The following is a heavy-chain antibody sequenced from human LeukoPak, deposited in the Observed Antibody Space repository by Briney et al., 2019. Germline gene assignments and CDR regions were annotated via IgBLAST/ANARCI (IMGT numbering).Heavy chain of an antibody. CDR3: ARGPPQWLKN. V-gene: IGHV4-34*01. Sequence: SETMTSTSAVYGGSFSGYYWSWIRQPPGKGLEWIGEINHSGSTNYNPSLKSRVTISVDTSKNQFSLKLSSVTAADTAVYYCARGPPQWLKNWGHGTPVSVSS. D-gene: IGHD6-19*01. CDR1: GGSFSGYY. J-gene: IGHJ4*01. CDR2: INHSGST.